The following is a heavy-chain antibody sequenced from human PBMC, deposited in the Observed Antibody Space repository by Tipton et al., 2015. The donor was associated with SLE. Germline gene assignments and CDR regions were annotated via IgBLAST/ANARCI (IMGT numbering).Heavy chain of an antibody. D-gene: IGHD6-13*01. CDR1: GGSFSGYY. V-gene: IGHV4-34*01. CDR3: ARGRYSSSWFDY. J-gene: IGHJ4*02. Sequence: TLSLTCAVCGGSFSGYYWSWIRQPPGKGLEWIGEINHSGSTNYNPSLKSRVTISVDTSKNQFSLKLSSVTAADTAVYYCARGRYSSSWFDYWGQGTLVTVSS. CDR2: INHSGST.